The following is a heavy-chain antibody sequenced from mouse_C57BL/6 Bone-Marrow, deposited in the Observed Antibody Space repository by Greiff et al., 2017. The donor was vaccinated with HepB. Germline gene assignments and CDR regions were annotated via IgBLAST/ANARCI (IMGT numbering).Heavy chain of an antibody. Sequence: QVQLQQSGAELVKPGASVKMSCKASGYTFTTYPIEWMKQNHGKSLEWIGNFHPYNDDTKYNEKFKGKATLTADKSSSTAYMELRSLTSEDSAVYFCARGGLLLRSIYWGQGTTLTVSS. CDR2: FHPYNDDT. CDR3: ARGGLLLRSIY. D-gene: IGHD1-1*01. J-gene: IGHJ2*01. V-gene: IGHV1-47*01. CDR1: GYTFTTYP.